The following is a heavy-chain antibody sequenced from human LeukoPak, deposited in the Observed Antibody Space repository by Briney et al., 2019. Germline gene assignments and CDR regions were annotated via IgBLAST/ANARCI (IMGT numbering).Heavy chain of an antibody. D-gene: IGHD4-23*01. Sequence: ASVKVSCKASGYTFTGYYMHWVRQAPGQGLEWMVWINPNSGGTNYAQKFQGRVTMTRDTSISTAYMELSRRRSEDTAVYCCVXXDDYGGNSGGLWGQGTLVTVSS. CDR3: VXXDDYGGNSGGL. J-gene: IGHJ4*02. CDR2: INPNSGGT. CDR1: GYTFTGYY. V-gene: IGHV1-2*02.